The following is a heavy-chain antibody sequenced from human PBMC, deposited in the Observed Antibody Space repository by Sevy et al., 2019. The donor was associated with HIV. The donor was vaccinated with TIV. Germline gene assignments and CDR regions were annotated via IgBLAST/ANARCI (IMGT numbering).Heavy chain of an antibody. CDR2: LNGDGSSA. J-gene: IGHJ5*02. CDR1: GFTFSSHW. CDR3: TRGRSGTYGWFDP. D-gene: IGHD6-19*01. Sequence: GGSLRLSCAASGFTFSSHWMHWVRQAPGKGLVWVSRLNGDGSSASYADFVKGRFTISRDNGKNTVYLQISSLTADDTAVXXXTRGRSGTYGWFDPWGQGTLVTVSS. V-gene: IGHV3-74*01.